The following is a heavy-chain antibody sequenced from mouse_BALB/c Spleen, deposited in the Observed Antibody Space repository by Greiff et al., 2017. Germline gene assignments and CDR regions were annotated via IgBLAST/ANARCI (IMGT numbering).Heavy chain of an antibody. D-gene: IGHD1-1*01. CDR2: ISSGGSYT. J-gene: IGHJ3*01. CDR1: GFTFSSYA. CDR3: ARQTTGAMDY. Sequence: DVKLVESGGGLVKPGGSLKLSCAASGFTFSSYAMSWVRQTPEKRLEWVATISSGGSYTYYPDSVKGRFTISRDNAKNTLYLQMSSLRSEDTAMYYCARQTTGAMDYWGQGTLVTVSA. V-gene: IGHV5-9-3*01.